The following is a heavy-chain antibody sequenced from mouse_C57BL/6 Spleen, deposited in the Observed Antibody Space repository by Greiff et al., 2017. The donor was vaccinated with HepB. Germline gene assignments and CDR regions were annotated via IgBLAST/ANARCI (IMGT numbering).Heavy chain of an antibody. D-gene: IGHD2-1*01. CDR1: GFNIKNTY. Sequence: EVMLVESVAELVRPGASVKLSCTASGFNIKNTYMHWVKQRPEQGLEWIGRIDPANGNTKYAPKFQGKATIPADTSSNTAYLQLSSLTSEDTAIYYCARSEGNYVGYYYAMDYWGQGTSVTVSS. CDR3: ARSEGNYVGYYYAMDY. V-gene: IGHV14-3*01. J-gene: IGHJ4*01. CDR2: IDPANGNT.